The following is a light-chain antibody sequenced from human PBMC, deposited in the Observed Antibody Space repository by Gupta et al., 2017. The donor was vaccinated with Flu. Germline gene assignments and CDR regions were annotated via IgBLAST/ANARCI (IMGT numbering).Light chain of an antibody. CDR2: NNN. V-gene: IGLV1-44*01. J-gene: IGLJ3*02. CDR1: SSNIGSKT. CDR3: ATWDGSLNGWV. Sequence: QSALTQPPSASGTPGQWVTISCSGSSSNIGSKTVSWYQQFPGTAPKLLIYNNNQRPSGVPDRFSGSKSGTSASLAISGLQSEDEANYYCATWDGSLNGWVFGGGTKLTVL.